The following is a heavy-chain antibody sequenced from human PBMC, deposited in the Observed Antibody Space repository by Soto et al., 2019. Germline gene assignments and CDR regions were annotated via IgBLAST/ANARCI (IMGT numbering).Heavy chain of an antibody. D-gene: IGHD2-21*02. CDR2: ISYDGSNK. CDR1: GFTFSRYA. CDR3: ARGYGGNSHAFDI. V-gene: IGHV3-30-3*01. Sequence: QVQLVESGGGVVQPGMSLRLSCAASGFTFSRYAIHWVRQAPGKGLEWVTIISYDGSNKYYADSVKGRFTISRDNSKNTLYLQMNSLRTEDTAVYYCARGYGGNSHAFDIWGQGTMVTVSS. J-gene: IGHJ3*02.